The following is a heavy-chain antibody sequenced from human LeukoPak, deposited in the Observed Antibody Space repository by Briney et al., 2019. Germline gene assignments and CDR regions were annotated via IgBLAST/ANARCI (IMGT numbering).Heavy chain of an antibody. Sequence: SETLSLTCTVSGGSVSNNYWSWIRQPPGEGLEWIGYIYYSGSTNYNPSLKSRVTISVDTSKNQFFLKLSSVTAADTAVYYCARVEWFGELSPFDIWGQGTMVTVSS. CDR3: ARVEWFGELSPFDI. J-gene: IGHJ3*02. D-gene: IGHD3-10*01. CDR1: GGSVSNNY. CDR2: IYYSGST. V-gene: IGHV4-59*02.